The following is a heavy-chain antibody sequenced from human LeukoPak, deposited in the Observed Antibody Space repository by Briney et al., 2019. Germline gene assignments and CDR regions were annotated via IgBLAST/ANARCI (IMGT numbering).Heavy chain of an antibody. Sequence: SVKVSCKASGGTFSSYAISWVRQAPGQGLEWMGGIIPIFGTANYAQKLQGRVTMTTDTSTSTAYMELRSLRSDDTAVYYCASYVWGSYRPGYWGQGTLVTVSS. CDR1: GGTFSSYA. D-gene: IGHD3-16*02. J-gene: IGHJ4*02. CDR3: ASYVWGSYRPGY. V-gene: IGHV1-69*05. CDR2: IIPIFGTA.